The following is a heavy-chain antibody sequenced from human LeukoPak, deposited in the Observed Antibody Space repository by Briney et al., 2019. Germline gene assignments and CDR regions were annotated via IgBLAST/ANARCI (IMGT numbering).Heavy chain of an antibody. CDR2: IYSTESA. Sequence: PSETLSLTCTVSGGSLSSYYWSWIRQPPGKGLEWIGYIYSTESANYNPSLKSRVTLSVETAKNQFSLKLNSVTAADTAVYYCARMGGYSGYATHWGQGTLVTVSS. CDR1: GGSLSSYY. CDR3: ARMGGYSGYATH. D-gene: IGHD5-12*01. V-gene: IGHV4-59*08. J-gene: IGHJ4*02.